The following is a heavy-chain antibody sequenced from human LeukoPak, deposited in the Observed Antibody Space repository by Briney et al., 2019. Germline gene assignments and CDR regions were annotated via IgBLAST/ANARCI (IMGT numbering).Heavy chain of an antibody. J-gene: IGHJ4*02. V-gene: IGHV4-4*07. CDR3: AREGGYYYDSSGYYEY. D-gene: IGHD3-22*01. CDR1: GGSISSYY. CDR2: IYTSGST. Sequence: PSETLSLTCTVSGGSISSYYWSWIRQPAGKGLEWIGRIYTSGSTNYNPSLKSRVTMSVDTSKNQFSLKLSSVTAADTAVYYCAREGGYYYDSSGYYEYWGQGTLVTVSS.